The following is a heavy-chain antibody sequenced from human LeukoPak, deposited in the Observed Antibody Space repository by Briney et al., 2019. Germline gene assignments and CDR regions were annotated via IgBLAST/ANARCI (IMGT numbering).Heavy chain of an antibody. CDR1: GITFSIYA. Sequence: GGSLRLSCAASGITFSIYAMTWVRQAPGKGLEWVSGISGSGGSADYAASVKGRFTISRDNSKNTLYLQMNSLRAEDTAVYYCARDFYSSGWYYGMDVWGQGTTVTVSS. CDR3: ARDFYSSGWYYGMDV. V-gene: IGHV3-23*01. D-gene: IGHD6-19*01. J-gene: IGHJ6*02. CDR2: ISGSGGSA.